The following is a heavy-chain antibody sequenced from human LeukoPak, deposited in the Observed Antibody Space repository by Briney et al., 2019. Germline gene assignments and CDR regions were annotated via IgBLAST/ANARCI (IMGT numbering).Heavy chain of an antibody. D-gene: IGHD5-12*01. V-gene: IGHV1-69*04. CDR1: GGTFSSYA. CDR3: GSSPHAYSRHDWEHAFDI. CDR2: IIPILGIA. Sequence: SVKVSCKASGGTFSSYAISWVRQAPGQGLEWMGRIIPILGIANYAQKFQGRVTITADKSTSTAYMELSSRRSEDTAVYYCGSSPHAYSRHDWEHAFDIWGQGTTVTVSS. J-gene: IGHJ3*02.